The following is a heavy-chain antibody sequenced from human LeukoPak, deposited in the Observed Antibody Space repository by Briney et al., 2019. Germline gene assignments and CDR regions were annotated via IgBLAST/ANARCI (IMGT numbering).Heavy chain of an antibody. CDR3: ASAAGGNRDY. CDR2: ISAYNGKT. D-gene: IGHD4-23*01. J-gene: IGHJ4*02. CDR1: GYTFTSYG. Sequence: ASVKVSCKASGYTFTSYGISWVRQAPGQGLEWMGWISAYNGKTNYAQKVQGRVNMTTDTSTSTAHMELRSLRSDDTAVYYCASAAGGNRDYWGQGTLVTVSS. V-gene: IGHV1-18*01.